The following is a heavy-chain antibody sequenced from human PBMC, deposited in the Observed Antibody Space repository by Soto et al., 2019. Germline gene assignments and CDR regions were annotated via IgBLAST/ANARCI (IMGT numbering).Heavy chain of an antibody. D-gene: IGHD1-26*01. Sequence: SETLSLTCAVYGGSFSGYYWSWIRQPPGKGLEWIGEINHSGSTNYNPSLKSRVTISVDTSKNQFSLKLSSVTAADTVVYYCARFEVGATTLDAFDIWGQGTMVTVSS. CDR1: GGSFSGYY. CDR2: INHSGST. CDR3: ARFEVGATTLDAFDI. V-gene: IGHV4-34*01. J-gene: IGHJ3*02.